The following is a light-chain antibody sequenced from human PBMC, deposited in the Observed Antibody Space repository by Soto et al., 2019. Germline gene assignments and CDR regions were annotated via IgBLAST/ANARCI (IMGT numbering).Light chain of an antibody. CDR3: QQLNSYPLT. V-gene: IGKV1-9*01. Sequence: IQLTQSPSSLSASVGDRVSITCRASQGISNYLVWYQQKPGKAPNLLIYGASTLQGGVPSRFSGSGYGTDFTLTISSLQPEDFATYYCQQLNSYPLTFGGGTKVDIK. J-gene: IGKJ4*01. CDR2: GAS. CDR1: QGISNY.